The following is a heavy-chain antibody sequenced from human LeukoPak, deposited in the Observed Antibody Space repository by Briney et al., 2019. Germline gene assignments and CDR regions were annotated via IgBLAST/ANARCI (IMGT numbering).Heavy chain of an antibody. CDR3: AREGSKGLSRADAFDI. J-gene: IGHJ3*02. CDR1: GGTFSSYA. Sequence: SVKVSCKASGGTFSSYAISWVRQAPGQGLEWMGGIIPIFGTTNYAQKFQGRVTITADESTNTAYMELSSLRSDDTAVYYCAREGSKGLSRADAFDIWGQGTMVTVSS. D-gene: IGHD2/OR15-2a*01. V-gene: IGHV1-69*13. CDR2: IIPIFGTT.